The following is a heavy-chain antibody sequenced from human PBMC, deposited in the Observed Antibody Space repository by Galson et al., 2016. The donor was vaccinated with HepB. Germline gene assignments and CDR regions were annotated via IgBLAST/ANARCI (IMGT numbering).Heavy chain of an antibody. Sequence: SLRLSCAASGFTVSSNYMSWVRQAPGKGLEWVSVIYSDARTYYADAVKGRFTIARDNSKNTLYLQMNSLRAEDTAVYYCAKLSGWYGIGYFQYWGQGTLVTVSS. D-gene: IGHD6-19*01. CDR3: AKLSGWYGIGYFQY. J-gene: IGHJ1*01. V-gene: IGHV3-53*01. CDR1: GFTVSSNY. CDR2: IYSDART.